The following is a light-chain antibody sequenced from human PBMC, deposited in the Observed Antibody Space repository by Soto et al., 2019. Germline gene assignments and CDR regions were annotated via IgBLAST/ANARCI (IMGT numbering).Light chain of an antibody. Sequence: DIQMTQSPYSLSASVGDRVTITCQASSDISIYLNWYQQRPGKPPKLLVYDASNLQTGVPSRFSGSGSGTHFSFTISNLQPEDIATYYCQQYDNLPPYTFGQGTKLEIK. CDR2: DAS. CDR1: SDISIY. J-gene: IGKJ2*01. CDR3: QQYDNLPPYT. V-gene: IGKV1-33*01.